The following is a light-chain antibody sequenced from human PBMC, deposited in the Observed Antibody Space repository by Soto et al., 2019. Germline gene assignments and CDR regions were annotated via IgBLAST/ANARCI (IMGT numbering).Light chain of an antibody. V-gene: IGKV1-12*01. CDR1: QDISNW. Sequence: DIQMTQSPSYVSESVGDIVTITCRASQDISNWLAWYQQKRGKAPKLLIYATSSLQSGVPSTFSGSGSGTEFTLTISSLQPDDFATYYCQQANSFPLTFGGGTKVEIK. J-gene: IGKJ4*01. CDR2: ATS. CDR3: QQANSFPLT.